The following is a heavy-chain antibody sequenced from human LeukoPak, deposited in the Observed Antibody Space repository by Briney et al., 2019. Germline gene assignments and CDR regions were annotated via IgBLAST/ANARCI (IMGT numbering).Heavy chain of an antibody. V-gene: IGHV3-74*01. CDR3: ARSTMMAPNY. D-gene: IGHD3-22*01. CDR2: INTDGSST. J-gene: IGHJ4*02. CDR1: GLTFSSYW. Sequence: PGGSLRLSCAASGLTFSSYWMHWVRHAPGKGLVWVSRINTDGSSTSYADSVKGRFTISRDNAKNTLYLQMNSLRAEDTAVYYCARSTMMAPNYWGQGTLVTVSS.